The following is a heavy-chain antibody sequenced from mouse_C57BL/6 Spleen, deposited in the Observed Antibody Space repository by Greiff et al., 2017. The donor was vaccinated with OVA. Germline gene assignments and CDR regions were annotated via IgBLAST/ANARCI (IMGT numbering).Heavy chain of an antibody. CDR1: GYSFTSYY. CDR2: IYPGSGNT. CDR3: ASPNWDVTAWFAY. Sequence: VQLQQSGPELVKPGASVKISCKASGYSFTSYYIHWVKQRPGQGLEWIGWIYPGSGNTKYNEKFKGKATLTADTSSSTAYMQLSSLTSEDSAVYYCASPNWDVTAWFAYWGQGTLVTVSA. D-gene: IGHD4-1*01. J-gene: IGHJ3*01. V-gene: IGHV1-66*01.